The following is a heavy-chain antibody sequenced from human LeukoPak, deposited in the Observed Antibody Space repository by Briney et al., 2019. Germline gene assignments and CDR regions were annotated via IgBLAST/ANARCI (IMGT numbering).Heavy chain of an antibody. V-gene: IGHV4-59*01. CDR3: PRETLRFDP. CDR1: GGSISSYY. J-gene: IGHJ5*02. CDR2: IYYSGST. Sequence: SETLSLTCTVSGGSISSYYWSWIRQPPGKGLEWIGYIYYSGSTNYNPSLKSRVTISVDTSKNQFSLKLSSVTAADTAVYYCPRETLRFDPWGQGTLVTVSS.